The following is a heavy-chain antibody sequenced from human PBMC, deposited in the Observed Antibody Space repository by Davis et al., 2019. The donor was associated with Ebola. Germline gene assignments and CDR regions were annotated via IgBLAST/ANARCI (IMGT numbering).Heavy chain of an antibody. J-gene: IGHJ4*02. CDR3: AAEDYNDGTCCSFDY. V-gene: IGHV1-58*01. D-gene: IGHD2-15*01. Sequence: SVKVSCKTSGFRFTNSAVQWVRQAPGERLEWIGWIIVASGNTKYAQNLQGRLTITTDTSTGTAYMELSSLTTEDTAVYYCAAEDYNDGTCCSFDYWGQGILVTVSS. CDR1: GFRFTNSA. CDR2: IIVASGNT.